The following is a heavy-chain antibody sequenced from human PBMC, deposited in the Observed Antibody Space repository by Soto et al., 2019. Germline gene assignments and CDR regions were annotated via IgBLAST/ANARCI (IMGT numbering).Heavy chain of an antibody. D-gene: IGHD5-12*01. CDR1: GYTFTTYT. Sequence: GASVKVSCKASGYTFTTYTMHWVRQAPGQRLEWMGWINAGNGNTKYSQKVQGRVSITRDTSASTAYMELSSLRSEDTAVYFCARARWDGYTKGYYFDYWGQGTLVTVSS. CDR3: ARARWDGYTKGYYFDY. J-gene: IGHJ4*02. CDR2: INAGNGNT. V-gene: IGHV1-3*01.